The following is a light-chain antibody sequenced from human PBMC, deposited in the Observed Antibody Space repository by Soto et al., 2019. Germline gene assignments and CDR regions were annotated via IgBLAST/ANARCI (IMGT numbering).Light chain of an antibody. CDR1: QSVSSN. Sequence: DKVMTQSPATLSVSPGETATLSCRASQSVSSNLAWYQQKPGQAPRLLIYAASTRATDTPARFSGSGSVTEFALTISSLQSEDFAVYYCQQYNNWPITFGQGTRLENK. CDR3: QQYNNWPIT. CDR2: AAS. V-gene: IGKV3D-15*01. J-gene: IGKJ5*01.